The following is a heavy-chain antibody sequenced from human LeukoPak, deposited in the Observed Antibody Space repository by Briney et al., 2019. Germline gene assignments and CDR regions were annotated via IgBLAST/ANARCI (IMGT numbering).Heavy chain of an antibody. V-gene: IGHV4-30-4*01. Sequence: PSETLCLTCTVSGGSISSGGYYWSWIRQPPGEGLEWIGYIYYSGSTYYHPSLKSRVTISLDTSKNQFSLKLSSVTAADTAVYYCARVTTVTTSFHFDYWGQGTLVTVSS. CDR1: GGSISSGGYY. J-gene: IGHJ4*02. CDR3: ARVTTVTTSFHFDY. CDR2: IYYSGST. D-gene: IGHD4-17*01.